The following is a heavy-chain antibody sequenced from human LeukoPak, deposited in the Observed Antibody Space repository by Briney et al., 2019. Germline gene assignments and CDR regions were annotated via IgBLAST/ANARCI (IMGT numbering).Heavy chain of an antibody. CDR1: GFTFSSYD. CDR3: AKESADGYHSEGPKY. D-gene: IGHD5-24*01. V-gene: IGHV3-30*02. CDR2: VRHDGSNE. Sequence: GGSLTLSCAGSGFTFSSYDMSWVRQAPGKGLEWVAFVRHDGSNEYYADSVKGRFTIYRDNSKNTLYLQMNSLRVEDTAVYSCAKESADGYHSEGPKYWGRGTLVTVTS. J-gene: IGHJ4*02.